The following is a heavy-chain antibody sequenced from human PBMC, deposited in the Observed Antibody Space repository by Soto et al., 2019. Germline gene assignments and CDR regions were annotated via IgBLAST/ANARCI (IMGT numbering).Heavy chain of an antibody. CDR2: IVPIFETL. Sequence: QVQLVQSGAEVKKPGSSVKVSCKASGATFSGYAIKWVRQAPGQGLEWLGRIVPIFETLNYAERFQGRVAITADESTTTVYMELTNLTHEDTAVYYSVVMGNVAVSNPRSFDYWGQGTQVTVSS. D-gene: IGHD6-19*01. CDR3: VVMGNVAVSNPRSFDY. J-gene: IGHJ4*02. CDR1: GATFSGYA. V-gene: IGHV1-69*18.